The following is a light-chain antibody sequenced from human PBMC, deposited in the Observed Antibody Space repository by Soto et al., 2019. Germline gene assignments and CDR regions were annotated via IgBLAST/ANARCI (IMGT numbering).Light chain of an antibody. CDR3: QQSYRSPYT. CDR1: QSINIY. Sequence: DIQMTQSPSSLFASVGDRVTVTCRASQSINIYLNWYQQKPGKAPTLLIYGASSLQSGVPSRFSGGGSRTDFTLNISALQPEDFATYYCQQSYRSPYTFGQGTKLEIK. V-gene: IGKV1-39*01. J-gene: IGKJ2*01. CDR2: GAS.